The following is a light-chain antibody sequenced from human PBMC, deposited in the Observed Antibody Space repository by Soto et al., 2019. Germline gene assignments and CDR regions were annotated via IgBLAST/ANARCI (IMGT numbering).Light chain of an antibody. CDR3: QQYDTYPLT. V-gene: IGKV1-5*03. CDR1: QSINNW. Sequence: DIQMTQSPSTLSASVGDRVTITCRASQSINNWLAWYQQKPGKAPKLLISKASSLEDGVPPRCSGSGSGTEFTLTISSLQPDDFATYYCQQYDTYPLTFGGGTKVEIK. J-gene: IGKJ4*01. CDR2: KAS.